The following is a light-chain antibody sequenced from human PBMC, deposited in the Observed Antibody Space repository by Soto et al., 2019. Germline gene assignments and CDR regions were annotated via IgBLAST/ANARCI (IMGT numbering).Light chain of an antibody. Sequence: DVHLAQSPSSLSAAVGDRVTITCRARQSINNYLNWYQQKPGEAPKLLVYAASTWQDGVPSRFSGSGSGTDFTLTISRLQPEDFAGYYCQQSYSSWLTFGGGHKGEI. CDR3: QQSYSSWLT. CDR2: AAS. V-gene: IGKV1-39*01. CDR1: QSINNY. J-gene: IGKJ4*02.